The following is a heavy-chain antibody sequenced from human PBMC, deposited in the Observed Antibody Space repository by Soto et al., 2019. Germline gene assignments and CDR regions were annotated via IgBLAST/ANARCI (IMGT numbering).Heavy chain of an antibody. CDR1: GGSISSGDYY. Sequence: QVQLQESGPGLVKPSQILSLTCTVSGGSISSGDYYWSWIRQPPGKGLEWIGYIYYSGSTYYNPSXXSRVTISVDTXXNXFXXKLSSVTAADTAVYYCAREGHYYDSSGDPDWYFDLWGRGTLVTVSS. CDR3: AREGHYYDSSGDPDWYFDL. J-gene: IGHJ2*01. CDR2: IYYSGST. V-gene: IGHV4-30-4*01. D-gene: IGHD3-22*01.